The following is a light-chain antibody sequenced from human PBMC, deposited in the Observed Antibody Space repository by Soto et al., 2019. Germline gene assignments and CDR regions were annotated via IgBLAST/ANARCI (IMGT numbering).Light chain of an antibody. CDR3: CSYAGSYTYV. V-gene: IGLV2-11*01. J-gene: IGLJ1*01. Sequence: QSALTQPRSVSGSPGQSVTISCTGTSSHVGGSNYVSWYQQLPGRAPKLMIYDVSQRPSGVPARFSGSRSGNTASLTISGLQAEDDAHYYCCSYAGSYTYVFGTGTKVTVL. CDR2: DVS. CDR1: SSHVGGSNY.